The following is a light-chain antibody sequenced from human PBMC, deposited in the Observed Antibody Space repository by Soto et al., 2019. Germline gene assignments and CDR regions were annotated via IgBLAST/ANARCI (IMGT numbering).Light chain of an antibody. V-gene: IGKV3-15*01. CDR2: AAS. Sequence: EIVMTQSPATLSVSPGDGATLSCRASQSISSHLGWYQQKPGQAPRLLIYAASIRATGVPDRFSGSGSGAEFTLTISSLQSEDFATYYCQQANSFPLTFGPGTKVDIK. CDR3: QQANSFPLT. J-gene: IGKJ3*01. CDR1: QSISSH.